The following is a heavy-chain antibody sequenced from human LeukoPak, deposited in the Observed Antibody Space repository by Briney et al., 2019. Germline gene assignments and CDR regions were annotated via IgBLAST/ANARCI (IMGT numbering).Heavy chain of an antibody. CDR2: INPNSGGT. Sequence: ASVKVSCKASGYTFTGYYMHWVRQAPAQGHGLMGWINPNSGGTNYAQKFQGRVTMTRDTSISTAYMELSRLRSDDTAVYYCARGTRWLQPYYFDYWGQGTLVTVSS. J-gene: IGHJ4*02. D-gene: IGHD5-24*01. V-gene: IGHV1-2*02. CDR3: ARGTRWLQPYYFDY. CDR1: GYTFTGYY.